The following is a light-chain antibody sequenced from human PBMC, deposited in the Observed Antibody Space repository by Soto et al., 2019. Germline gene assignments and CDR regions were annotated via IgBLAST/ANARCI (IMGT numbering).Light chain of an antibody. CDR2: DTS. V-gene: IGKV3-20*01. CDR3: QQYGSSPGM. Sequence: EIVLTQSPGTLSLSPGERATLSCRASQSVRDRYLAWYQQKPGQAPSLLIYDTSTRATGVPDRFSGSGSGTDCALTISRVEPEDFAIYFCQQYGSSPGMFGQGTKVEI. CDR1: QSVRDRY. J-gene: IGKJ1*01.